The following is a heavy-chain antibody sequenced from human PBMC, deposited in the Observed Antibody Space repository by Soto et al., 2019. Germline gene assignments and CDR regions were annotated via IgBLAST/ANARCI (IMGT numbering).Heavy chain of an antibody. CDR1: GFTFSDYY. V-gene: IGHV3-11*01. D-gene: IGHD3-22*01. CDR3: ARGAYFYDSLWYYNWFDP. Sequence: QVQLVESGGGLVKPGGSLRLSCAASGFTFSDYYMSWIRQAPGKGLAWVSYISSSDGNIYYADSVKGRFTISRDNAKNSLSLQMNSLRDEDTAVYYCARGAYFYDSLWYYNWFDPWGQGTLVTVSS. J-gene: IGHJ5*02. CDR2: ISSSDGNI.